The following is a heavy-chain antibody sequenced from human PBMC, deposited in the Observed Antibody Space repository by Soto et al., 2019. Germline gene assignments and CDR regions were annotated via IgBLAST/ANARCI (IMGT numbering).Heavy chain of an antibody. J-gene: IGHJ6*03. CDR2: IRGSGVST. D-gene: IGHD6-13*01. CDR3: AKGGEQNSSWNTGHYYYYYMDV. CDR1: GFTFSSYA. Sequence: GGSLRLPCAASGFTFSSYAMSWVRQAPGKGLEWVSAIRGSGVSTYYADSVKGRFPISRDNSKNTLYLQMNSLRAEDTAVYYCAKGGEQNSSWNTGHYYYYYMDVWGKGTTVTVSS. V-gene: IGHV3-23*01.